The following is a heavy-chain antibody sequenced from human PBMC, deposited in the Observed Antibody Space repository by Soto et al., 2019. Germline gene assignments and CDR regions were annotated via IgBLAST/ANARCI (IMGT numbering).Heavy chain of an antibody. CDR3: ARALREELPIYYFDS. Sequence: QVTLKESGPVLVKPTETLTLTCTVSGFSLSKARMGVSWIRQPPGKALEWLAHIFWNDERSYNTSLESRLTISRDTSKSQVVLTMTNVDPVDTGTYFCARALREELPIYYFDSWGQGTLVTVSS. CDR2: IFWNDER. V-gene: IGHV2-26*01. J-gene: IGHJ4*02. CDR1: GFSLSKARMG. D-gene: IGHD1-7*01.